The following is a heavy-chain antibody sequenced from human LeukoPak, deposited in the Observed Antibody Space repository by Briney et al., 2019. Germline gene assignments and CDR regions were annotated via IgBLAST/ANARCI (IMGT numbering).Heavy chain of an antibody. J-gene: IGHJ4*02. CDR3: ARGTAGYHSSYFDY. Sequence: GGSLRLSCAASGFTFGSPWMHWVRQAPGRGLVWVSRINSDGSATAYADSVKGRFTISRDNAENTLYLQMNSLRAEDTAVYYCARGTAGYHSSYFDYWGQGTLVTVSS. D-gene: IGHD3-16*02. CDR2: INSDGSAT. CDR1: GFTFGSPW. V-gene: IGHV3-74*01.